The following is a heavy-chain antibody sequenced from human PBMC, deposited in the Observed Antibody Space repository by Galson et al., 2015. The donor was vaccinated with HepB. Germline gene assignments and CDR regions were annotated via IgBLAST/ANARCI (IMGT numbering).Heavy chain of an antibody. CDR1: GYTFTGYY. CDR2: INPNSGGT. J-gene: IGHJ3*02. CDR3: AIALRDYRGREGWAGDI. V-gene: IGHV1-2*02. Sequence: SVKVSCKASGYTFTGYYMHWVRQAPGQGLEWMGWINPNSGGTNYAQKFQGRVTMTRDTSISTAYMELSRLRSDDTAVYYCAIALRDYRGREGWAGDIWGQGTMVTVSS. D-gene: IGHD4-11*01.